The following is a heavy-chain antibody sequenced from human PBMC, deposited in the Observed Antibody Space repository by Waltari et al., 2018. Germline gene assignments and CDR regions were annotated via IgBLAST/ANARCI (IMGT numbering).Heavy chain of an antibody. CDR3: VRDDVGGIDWFDT. D-gene: IGHD6-19*01. CDR1: GRSFSGYY. Sequence: QVQLQQWGAGLLKPSETLSLTCAVYGRSFSGYYWSWIRKPPGKGVEWIGKINHSGSTNYNPSLKSRVTISVDTSKNQFSLQLSSVTPEDTAVYYCVRDDVGGIDWFDTWGQGTLVTVSS. V-gene: IGHV4-34*01. J-gene: IGHJ5*02. CDR2: INHSGST.